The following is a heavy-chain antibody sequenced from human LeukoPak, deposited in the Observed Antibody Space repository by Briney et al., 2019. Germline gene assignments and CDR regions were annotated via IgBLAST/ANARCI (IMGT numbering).Heavy chain of an antibody. D-gene: IGHD3-9*01. Sequence: ASVKVSCKASGYTFTSYGISWVRQAPGQGLEWMGWIGAYNGNTSYAQKLQGRVTMTTDTSTSTAYMELRSLRSDDTAVYYCAREYDILTGYVGFGYWGQGTLVTVSS. CDR1: GYTFTSYG. CDR3: AREYDILTGYVGFGY. V-gene: IGHV1-18*01. J-gene: IGHJ4*02. CDR2: IGAYNGNT.